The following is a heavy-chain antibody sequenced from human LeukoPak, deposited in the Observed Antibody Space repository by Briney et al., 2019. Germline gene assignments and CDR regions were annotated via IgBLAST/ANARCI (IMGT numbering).Heavy chain of an antibody. CDR2: ISHDGKKD. V-gene: IGHV3-30*03. Sequence: PGGSLRLSCAASGFTFSYHAMHWVRQAPGKGLEWVGLISHDGKKDFYIDSVKGRFITSRDNSNSTVYLQMNSLRAEDTAVYYCAREASYYDILTGYYKGGDAFDIWGQGTMVTISS. J-gene: IGHJ3*02. D-gene: IGHD3-9*01. CDR1: GFTFSYHA. CDR3: AREASYYDILTGYYKGGDAFDI.